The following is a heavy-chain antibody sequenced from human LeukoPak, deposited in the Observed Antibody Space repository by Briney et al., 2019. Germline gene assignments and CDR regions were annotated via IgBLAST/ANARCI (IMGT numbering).Heavy chain of an antibody. CDR2: LWSDGSSK. J-gene: IGHJ4*02. Sequence: GGSLRLSCAASGFTFNSYGMHWVRQAPGKGLEWEAALWSDGSSKYYADSVKGRFTISRDNSKNTLFLQMNSLRAEDTAVYYCARDNSLGERGVIIGYWGQGTLVTVSS. V-gene: IGHV3-33*01. CDR1: GFTFNSYG. D-gene: IGHD3-10*01. CDR3: ARDNSLGERGVIIGY.